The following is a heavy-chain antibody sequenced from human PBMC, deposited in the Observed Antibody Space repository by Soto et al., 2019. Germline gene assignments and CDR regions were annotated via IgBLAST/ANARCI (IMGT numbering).Heavy chain of an antibody. D-gene: IGHD3-10*01. CDR3: AKGGFGESPTDY. CDR2: ISWNSGSI. Sequence: PGGSLRLSCAASGFTFDDYAMHWVRQAPGKGLEWVSGISWNSGSIGYADSVKGRFTISRDNAKNSLYLQTNSLRAEDTALYYCAKGGFGESPTDYWGQGTLVTVSS. CDR1: GFTFDDYA. J-gene: IGHJ4*02. V-gene: IGHV3-9*01.